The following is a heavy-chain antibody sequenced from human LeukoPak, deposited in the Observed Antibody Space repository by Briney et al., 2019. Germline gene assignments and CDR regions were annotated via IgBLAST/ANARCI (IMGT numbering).Heavy chain of an antibody. J-gene: IGHJ5*02. Sequence: ASVKVSCKASGYTFTGYYMHWVRQAPGQGLEWMGWINPNSGGTNYAQKFQGRVTMTRDTSISTAYMELSRLRSDDTAVYYCARDRTLSSTSCYTCWFDPWGQGTLVTVSS. CDR1: GYTFTGYY. CDR2: INPNSGGT. CDR3: ARDRTLSSTSCYTCWFDP. D-gene: IGHD2-2*02. V-gene: IGHV1-2*02.